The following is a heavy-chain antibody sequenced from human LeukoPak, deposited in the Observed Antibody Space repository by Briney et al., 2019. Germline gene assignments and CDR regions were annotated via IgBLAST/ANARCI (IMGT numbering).Heavy chain of an antibody. D-gene: IGHD1-26*01. CDR1: GFTFSSYG. CDR3: ARVSGSYSVFDI. V-gene: IGHV3-33*08. Sequence: GRSLRLSCAASGFTFSSYGMHWVRQAPGKGLEWVAVIWYDGSKNYSADSVKGRFTISRDNSKNTLFLQMNTLRADDTAVYYCARVSGSYSVFDIWGQGTMVTVSS. J-gene: IGHJ3*02. CDR2: IWYDGSKN.